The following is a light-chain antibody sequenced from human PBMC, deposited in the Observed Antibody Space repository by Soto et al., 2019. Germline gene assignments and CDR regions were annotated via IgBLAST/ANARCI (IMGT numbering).Light chain of an antibody. CDR3: AAWNGTLNGLYV. V-gene: IGLV1-44*01. J-gene: IGLJ1*01. Sequence: QSVLTQPPSASGTPGQRVTISCSGSSSNIGSLSVDWYQHLPGTAPKLLIYSDYQRPSGVPDRFSGSKPGPSASLAISGLQSEDDADYYCAAWNGTLNGLYVFGTGTKLTVL. CDR1: SSNIGSLS. CDR2: SDY.